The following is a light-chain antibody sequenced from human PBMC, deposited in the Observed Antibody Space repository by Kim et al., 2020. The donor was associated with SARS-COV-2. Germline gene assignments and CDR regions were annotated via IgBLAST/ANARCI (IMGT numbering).Light chain of an antibody. CDR3: SSDDSSRAWV. V-gene: IGLV2-14*01. J-gene: IGLJ3*02. Sequence: GQSVTISCSGSSSDIGGYNYASWYRQDPGNAPRLMIYEVRRRPSGASRRFSGSKAGTAASLTISGLQAEEEAYYFCSSDDSSRAWVFGGGTKVTVL. CDR2: EVR. CDR1: SSDIGGYNY.